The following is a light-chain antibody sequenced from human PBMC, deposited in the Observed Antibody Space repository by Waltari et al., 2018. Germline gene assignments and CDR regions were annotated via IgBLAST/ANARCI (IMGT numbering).Light chain of an antibody. CDR1: NSNIGAKS. V-gene: IGLV1-44*01. CDR2: SND. J-gene: IGLJ2*01. CDR3: ATWDDDLNGPI. Sequence: QSMLTQSPSASGTPGQRVTMSCSGSNSNIGAKSVNWYQHLPQRAPELLIFSNDRRPSGVPDRFSGSKSGTSASLAISGLQSGDEGNYYCATWDDDLNGPIFGAGTKLTVL.